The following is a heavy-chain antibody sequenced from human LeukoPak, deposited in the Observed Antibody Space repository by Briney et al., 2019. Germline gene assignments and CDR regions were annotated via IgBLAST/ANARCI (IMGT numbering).Heavy chain of an antibody. Sequence: ASVKVSCKASGYTFTSYAMHWARQAPGQRLEWMGWINAGNGNTKYSQKFQGRVTITRDTSVSTAYMELSSLRSEDTAVYYCAREDITMVRGVPFDYWGQGTLVTVSS. D-gene: IGHD3-10*01. J-gene: IGHJ4*02. CDR2: INAGNGNT. CDR3: AREDITMVRGVPFDY. V-gene: IGHV1-3*01. CDR1: GYTFTSYA.